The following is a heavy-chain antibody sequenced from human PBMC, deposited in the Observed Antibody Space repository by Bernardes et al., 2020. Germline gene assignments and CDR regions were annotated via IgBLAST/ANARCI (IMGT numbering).Heavy chain of an antibody. J-gene: IGHJ4*02. Sequence: VGSLILSCAASGFIFSIYPMHWVRQAPGKGLVWVSRIYGDGSGANYADSVKGRFTISRDNAKNTLFLQMNSLRADDTAVYYCARGYNYANDYWGQGTLVTVSS. CDR3: ARGYNYANDY. D-gene: IGHD5-18*01. V-gene: IGHV3-74*01. CDR2: IYGDGSGA. CDR1: GFIFSIYP.